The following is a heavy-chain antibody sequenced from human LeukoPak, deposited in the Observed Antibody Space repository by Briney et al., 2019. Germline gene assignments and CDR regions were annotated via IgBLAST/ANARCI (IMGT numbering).Heavy chain of an antibody. CDR1: GFTFSTFA. V-gene: IGHV3-23*01. CDR3: AKDRGIISDY. D-gene: IGHD3-10*01. Sequence: PGGSLTLSCAASGFTFSTFAMTWVRQAPGKGLEWVSAISGSGGTTYYADSVKGRFTISRDNSKNTLYLQMNSLRAEDMALYYCAKDRGIISDYWGQGILVTVSS. CDR2: ISGSGGTT. J-gene: IGHJ4*02.